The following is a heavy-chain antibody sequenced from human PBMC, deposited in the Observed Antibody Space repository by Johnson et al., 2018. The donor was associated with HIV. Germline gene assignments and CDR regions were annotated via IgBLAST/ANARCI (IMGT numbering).Heavy chain of an antibody. V-gene: IGHV3-53*01. D-gene: IGHD6-19*01. CDR1: GFTVSTNY. CDR2: IYSSGST. CDR3: VRGGQWGATDAFDV. J-gene: IGHJ3*01. Sequence: VQLVESGGGLIQPGGSLRLSCAASGFTVSTNYMSWVRQAPGKGLDWVSVIYSSGSTYYTDSVKGRFTTSRDNSKNTVYLQMNSLRAEDTAVYYCVRGGQWGATDAFDVWGQGTMVTVSS.